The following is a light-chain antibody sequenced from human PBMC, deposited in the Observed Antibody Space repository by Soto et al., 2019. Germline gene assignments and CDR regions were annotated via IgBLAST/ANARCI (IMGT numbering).Light chain of an antibody. V-gene: IGLV2-14*01. J-gene: IGLJ2*01. CDR2: EVS. CDR1: SSDIGGYNY. Sequence: QSVLTQPASVSGSPGQSITISCTGTSSDIGGYNYVSWYQQHPGKAPKLMIYEVSNRPSGVSNRFSGSKSGSTASLTISGLQAEDEADYYCSSFRSTTTLFGGGTKVTVL. CDR3: SSFRSTTTL.